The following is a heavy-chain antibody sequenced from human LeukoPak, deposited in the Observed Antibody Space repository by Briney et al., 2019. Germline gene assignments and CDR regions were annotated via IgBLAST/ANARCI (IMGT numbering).Heavy chain of an antibody. CDR2: ISGSGGST. Sequence: PGGSLRLSCAASGFTFSSYAMSWVRQAPGKGLEWVSAISGSGGSTYYADSVKGRFTISRDNSKNTLYLQMNSLRAEGTAVYYCAKADIYCSSTSCLYFDYWGQGTLVTVSS. J-gene: IGHJ4*02. D-gene: IGHD2-2*01. CDR3: AKADIYCSSTSCLYFDY. V-gene: IGHV3-23*01. CDR1: GFTFSSYA.